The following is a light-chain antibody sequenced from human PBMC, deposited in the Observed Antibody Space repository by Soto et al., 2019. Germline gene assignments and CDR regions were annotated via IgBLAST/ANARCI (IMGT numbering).Light chain of an antibody. V-gene: IGKV1-33*01. CDR2: DAS. CDR3: QFYDSLPLLT. Sequence: DIQMTESPPSLSASVGDRVTITCQATHDISNYLNWYQQQPGKAPKLLIYDASNLQTGVPSRFSGSGSATHFTFTISSLQPEDIATYYCQFYDSLPLLTFGGGTKVDIK. J-gene: IGKJ4*01. CDR1: HDISNY.